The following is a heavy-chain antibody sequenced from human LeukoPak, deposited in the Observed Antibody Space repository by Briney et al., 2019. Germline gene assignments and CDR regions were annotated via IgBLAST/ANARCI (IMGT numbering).Heavy chain of an antibody. CDR3: AKDQAAAGYYYYGMDV. D-gene: IGHD6-13*01. J-gene: IGHJ6*02. CDR1: GFTFSSYA. Sequence: GGSLRLSCAASGFTFSSYAMSWVRQAPGKGLEWVSAISGSGGSTYYADSVKGRFTISRDNSKNTLYLQMNSLRDEDTAVYYCAKDQAAAGYYYYGMDVWGQGTTVTVSS. CDR2: ISGSGGST. V-gene: IGHV3-23*01.